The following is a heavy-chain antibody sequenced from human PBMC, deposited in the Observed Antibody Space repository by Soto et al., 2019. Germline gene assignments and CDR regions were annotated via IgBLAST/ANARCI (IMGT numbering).Heavy chain of an antibody. CDR2: IYSSENT. CDR1: GGLVSSKSYS. D-gene: IGHD2-2*03. CDR3: ARLNGYCVSTNCHGYYGMDV. Sequence: SETLSLRSTVSGGLVSSKSYSWCWILQSPGKGLEWIGTIYSSENTYYNPSLLSRVTISVDTSKNEFSLRLSSVTAADTAVYYCARLNGYCVSTNCHGYYGMDVWGQGTTVS. V-gene: IGHV4-39*01. J-gene: IGHJ6*02.